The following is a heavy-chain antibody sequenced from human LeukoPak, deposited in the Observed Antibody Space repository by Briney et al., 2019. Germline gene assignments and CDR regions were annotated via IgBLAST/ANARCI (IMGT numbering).Heavy chain of an antibody. D-gene: IGHD3-10*01. CDR1: GFTFSDYG. CDR2: ISYDGGNK. V-gene: IGHV3-30*18. CDR3: AKVFEVRGARRPKDY. J-gene: IGHJ4*02. Sequence: GRSLRLSCAASGFTFSDYGMHWVRQAPGKGLEWVALISYDGGNKFYADSVRDRFTISRDNSKNTLFQQMNSLRTEDTAMYYCAKVFEVRGARRPKDYWGQGTLVIVSS.